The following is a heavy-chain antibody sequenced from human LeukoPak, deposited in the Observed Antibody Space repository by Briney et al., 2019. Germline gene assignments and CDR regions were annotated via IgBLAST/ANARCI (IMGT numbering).Heavy chain of an antibody. CDR3: ARHPPRGMATIPFDY. CDR2: IYSSGSS. V-gene: IGHV4-59*08. D-gene: IGHD5-24*01. Sequence: SETLSLTCTVSGGSISSYYWSWIRQPPGKGLEWIGYIYSSGSSNYNPSLKSRVTISVDTPKNQFSLKLSSVTAADTAVYYCARHPPRGMATIPFDYWGQGTLVTVSS. J-gene: IGHJ4*02. CDR1: GGSISSYY.